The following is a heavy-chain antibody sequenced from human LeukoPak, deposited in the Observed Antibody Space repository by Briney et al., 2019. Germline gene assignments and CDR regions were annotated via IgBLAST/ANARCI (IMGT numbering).Heavy chain of an antibody. CDR3: ARDCCASGSLDY. J-gene: IGHJ4*02. CDR1: GFTFSSYA. CDR2: LSGSGSSI. Sequence: GGSLRLSCAASGFTFSSYAMSWVRQAAGKGLEWVSGLSGSGSSIYYADSVKGRFTISRDNAKNSLYLQMNTLRAEDTAVYYCARDCCASGSLDYWGQGALVTVSS. D-gene: IGHD3-10*01. V-gene: IGHV3-23*01.